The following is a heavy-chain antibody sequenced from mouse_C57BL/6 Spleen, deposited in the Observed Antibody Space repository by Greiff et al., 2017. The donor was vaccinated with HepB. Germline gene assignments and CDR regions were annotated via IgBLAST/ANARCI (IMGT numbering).Heavy chain of an antibody. CDR2: IRLKSDNYAT. CDR3: TGGTALEAY. V-gene: IGHV6-3*01. D-gene: IGHD3-3*01. Sequence: EVKLQESGGGLVQPGGSMKLSCVASGFTFSNYWMNWVRQSPEKGLEWVAQIRLKSDNYATHYAESVKGRFTISRDDSKSSVYLQMNNLRAEDTGIYYCTGGTALEAYWGQGTLVTVSA. CDR1: GFTFSNYW. J-gene: IGHJ3*01.